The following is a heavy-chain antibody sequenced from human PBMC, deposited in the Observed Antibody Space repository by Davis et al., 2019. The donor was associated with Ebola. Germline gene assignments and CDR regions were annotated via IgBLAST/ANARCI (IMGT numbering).Heavy chain of an antibody. V-gene: IGHV4-34*01. CDR3: ARSLMITFGGAKGAFDI. Sequence: SETLSLTCSVSGGSISTYYWSWIRQPPGKGLEWIGEINHSGSTNYNPSLKSRVTISVDTSKNQFSLKLSSVTAADTAVYYCARSLMITFGGAKGAFDIWGQGTMVTVSS. D-gene: IGHD3-16*01. CDR2: INHSGST. CDR1: GGSISTYY. J-gene: IGHJ3*02.